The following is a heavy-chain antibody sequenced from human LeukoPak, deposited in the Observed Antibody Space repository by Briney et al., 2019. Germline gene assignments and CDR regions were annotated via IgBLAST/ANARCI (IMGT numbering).Heavy chain of an antibody. CDR2: ISGSGGST. Sequence: GGSLRLSCAASGFTFSSYGISWVRQAPGKGLEWVSAISGSGGSTYYADSVKGRFTISRDNSKDTLYLQMDSLRAEDTALYYCAKDLYGSGSYYTFDYWGQGTLVTVSS. D-gene: IGHD3-10*01. CDR3: AKDLYGSGSYYTFDY. J-gene: IGHJ4*02. CDR1: GFTFSSYG. V-gene: IGHV3-23*01.